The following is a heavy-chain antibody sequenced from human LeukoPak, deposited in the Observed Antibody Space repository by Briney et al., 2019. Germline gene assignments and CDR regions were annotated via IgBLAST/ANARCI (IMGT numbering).Heavy chain of an antibody. CDR1: GASMSNHY. D-gene: IGHD6-13*01. Sequence: SETLSLTCTVSGASMSNHYWSWIRQPPGKGLEWIGYIYDSETTNYNPSLKSRVTMSVDTSKNQFFLNLSSVTAADTALYYCASRPSGSTWYGVFDYWSPGTLVTVSS. CDR3: ASRPSGSTWYGVFDY. CDR2: IYDSETT. V-gene: IGHV4-59*11. J-gene: IGHJ4*02.